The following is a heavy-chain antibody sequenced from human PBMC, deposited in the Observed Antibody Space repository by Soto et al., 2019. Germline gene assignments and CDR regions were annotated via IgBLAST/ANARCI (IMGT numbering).Heavy chain of an antibody. J-gene: IGHJ4*02. Sequence: GGSLRLSCAASGFTFSSYWMHWVRQAPGKGLVWVSRINSDGSSTSYADSVKGRFTISRDNAKNTLYLQMNSLRAEDTAVYYCAREARIAARPLLSWGGDFDYWGQGTLVTVSS. CDR3: AREARIAARPLLSWGGDFDY. CDR2: INSDGSST. CDR1: GFTFSSYW. D-gene: IGHD6-6*01. V-gene: IGHV3-74*01.